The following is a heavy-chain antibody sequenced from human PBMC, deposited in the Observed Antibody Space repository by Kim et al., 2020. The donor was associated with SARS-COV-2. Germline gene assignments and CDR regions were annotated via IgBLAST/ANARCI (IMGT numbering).Heavy chain of an antibody. CDR3: ARERITMIVTPQHDAFDI. J-gene: IGHJ3*02. D-gene: IGHD3-22*01. V-gene: IGHV3-30*01. Sequence: KGRFTISRDNSKNPLYLQMNSLRAEDTAVYYCARERITMIVTPQHDAFDIWGQGTMVTVSS.